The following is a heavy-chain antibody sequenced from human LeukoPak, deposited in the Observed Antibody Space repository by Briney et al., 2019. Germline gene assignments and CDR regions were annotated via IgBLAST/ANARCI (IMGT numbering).Heavy chain of an antibody. CDR3: ARAYYESSAYRHAVYFDY. J-gene: IGHJ4*02. D-gene: IGHD3-22*01. Sequence: PGGSLRLSCAASGFTFSSYWMSWVRQAPGKGLEWVANIKQDGSEKYYVDSVKGRFTISRDNATNSLYLQMNSLRAEDTAVYYCARAYYESSAYRHAVYFDYWGQGTLVTVSS. CDR2: IKQDGSEK. V-gene: IGHV3-7*03. CDR1: GFTFSSYW.